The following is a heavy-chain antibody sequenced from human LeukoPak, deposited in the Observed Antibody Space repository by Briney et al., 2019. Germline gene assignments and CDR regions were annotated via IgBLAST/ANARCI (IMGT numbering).Heavy chain of an antibody. D-gene: IGHD2-2*01. CDR2: ISYDGSNK. CDR3: AREDIVVVPAAKLNWFDP. J-gene: IGHJ5*02. Sequence: GGSLRLSCAASGFTFSSYAMHWVRQAPGKGLEWVVVISYDGSNKYYADSVKGRFTISRDNSKNTLYLQMNSLRAEDTAVYYCAREDIVVVPAAKLNWFDPWGQGTLVTVSS. V-gene: IGHV3-30-3*01. CDR1: GFTFSSYA.